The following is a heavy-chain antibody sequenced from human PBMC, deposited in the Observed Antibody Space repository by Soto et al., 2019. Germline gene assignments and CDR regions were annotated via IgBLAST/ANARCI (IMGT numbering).Heavy chain of an antibody. D-gene: IGHD3-10*01. Sequence: EVHLLESGGGLVQPGGSLRLSCAASGFSFSNYGMTWVRQAPGKGLEWVSGVSADGQTTYYAEIVRGRFTISRDSSKGKLYLQMDSLRADDTAVYYCAKEASVPSLGEFWYFDLWGRGTHVTVSS. V-gene: IGHV3-23*01. CDR2: VSADGQTT. CDR3: AKEASVPSLGEFWYFDL. CDR1: GFSFSNYG. J-gene: IGHJ2*01.